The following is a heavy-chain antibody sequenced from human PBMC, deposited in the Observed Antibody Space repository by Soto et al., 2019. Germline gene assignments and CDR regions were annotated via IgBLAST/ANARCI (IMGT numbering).Heavy chain of an antibody. J-gene: IGHJ4*02. D-gene: IGHD6-13*01. V-gene: IGHV3-23*01. CDR3: AKCVAATGWCYFDY. Sequence: GGSLRLSCAASGFTFSNYAMSWVRQAPGKGPAWVSSLSGSGENTWYADSVKGRFTISRDNSRNTLYLQMNSLRVEDTAVYYWAKCVAATGWCYFDYWGQGTQVTVSS. CDR1: GFTFSNYA. CDR2: LSGSGENT.